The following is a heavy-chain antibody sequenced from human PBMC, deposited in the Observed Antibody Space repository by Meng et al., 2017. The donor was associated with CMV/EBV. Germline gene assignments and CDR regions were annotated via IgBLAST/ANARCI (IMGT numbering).Heavy chain of an antibody. CDR1: GYTFTSYY. CDR2: INPSGGST. J-gene: IGHJ5*02. V-gene: IGHV1-46*01. CDR3: AREEGIAARSDWLDP. Sequence: QVQLVQSGAEVKKPGASVKVSCKASGYTFTSYYMHWVRQAPGQGLEWMGIINPSGGSTSYAQKFQGRVTMTRDTSTSTVYMELSSLRSEDTAVYYCAREEGIAARSDWLDPWGQGTLVTVSS. D-gene: IGHD6-6*01.